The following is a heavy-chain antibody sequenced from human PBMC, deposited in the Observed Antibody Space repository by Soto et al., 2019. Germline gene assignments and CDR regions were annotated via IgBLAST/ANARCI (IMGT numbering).Heavy chain of an antibody. Sequence: EVQLVESGGGLVQPGGSLRLSCAASGFTFSSYWMHWVRQAPGEGLVWVSRVNSDESTTSYADSVKGRFTISRDNARNTLYLQMNSLRAEDTAVYYCARVGTGRYDFGDWGQGTLVTVSS. CDR3: ARVGTGRYDFGD. D-gene: IGHD1-26*01. CDR2: VNSDESTT. V-gene: IGHV3-74*01. CDR1: GFTFSSYW. J-gene: IGHJ4*02.